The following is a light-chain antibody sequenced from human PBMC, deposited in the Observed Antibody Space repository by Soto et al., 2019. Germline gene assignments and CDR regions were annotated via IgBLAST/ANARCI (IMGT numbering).Light chain of an antibody. Sequence: QSVLTQPPSASGSPGQSVTISCTGTSSDIGGYNYVSWFQQHPGKAPKLIIYEVTKRPSGVPDRFSGSKSGNTASLTVSGLQAEDEADYYCSSGAGSHLSVFGTGTKVTAL. V-gene: IGLV2-8*01. CDR3: SSGAGSHLSV. CDR2: EVT. CDR1: SSDIGGYNY. J-gene: IGLJ1*01.